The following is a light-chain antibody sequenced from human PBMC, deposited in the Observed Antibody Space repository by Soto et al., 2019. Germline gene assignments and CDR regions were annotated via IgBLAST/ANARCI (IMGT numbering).Light chain of an antibody. CDR2: KAS. CDR1: HSFSTW. V-gene: IGKV1-5*03. CDR3: QQYNTYPLT. Sequence: DIQRTQSPSTLSASVGDRVTITGRASHSFSTWLAWYQQKPGKAPKLLIYKASSLESGVPSRFSGSGSGTEFTLTISSLQPDDFATYYCQQYNTYPLTFGGGTTVEIK. J-gene: IGKJ4*01.